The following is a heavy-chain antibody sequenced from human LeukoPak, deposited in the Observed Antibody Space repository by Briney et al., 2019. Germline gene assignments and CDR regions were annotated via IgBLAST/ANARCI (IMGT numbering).Heavy chain of an antibody. J-gene: IGHJ6*03. CDR1: GGSISSGGYY. V-gene: IGHV4-31*03. D-gene: IGHD2-2*03. CDR3: ASGYCSSTSCYDYYKDV. CDR2: IYYSGST. Sequence: SETLSLTCTVSGGSISSGGYYWSWIRQYPGKGLEWIGYIYYSGSTYYNPSLKSRVTISVDTSKNQFSLKLSSVTAADTAVYYCASGYCSSTSCYDYYKDVWGKGTTVTVSS.